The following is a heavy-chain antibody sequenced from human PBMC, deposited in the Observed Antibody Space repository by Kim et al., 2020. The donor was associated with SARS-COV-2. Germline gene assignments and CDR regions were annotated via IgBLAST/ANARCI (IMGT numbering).Heavy chain of an antibody. CDR2: ISYDGSNK. J-gene: IGHJ4*02. CDR1: GFTFSSYG. V-gene: IGHV3-30*18. CDR3: AKDRLHYGDYAFDY. D-gene: IGHD4-17*01. Sequence: GGSLRLSCAASGFTFSSYGMHWVRQAPGKGLEWVAVISYDGSNKYYADSVKGRFTISRDNSKNTLYLQMNSLRAEDTAVYYCAKDRLHYGDYAFDYWGQGTLVTVSS.